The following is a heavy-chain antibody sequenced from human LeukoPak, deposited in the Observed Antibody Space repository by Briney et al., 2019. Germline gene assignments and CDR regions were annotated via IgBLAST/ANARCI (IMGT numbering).Heavy chain of an antibody. V-gene: IGHV4-59*11. CDR3: TTIKRGNIFGYFDF. CDR2: VFDSGRT. D-gene: IGHD5-18*01. CDR1: GGSMTTHH. J-gene: IGHJ4*02. Sequence: SETLSLTWTVSGGSMTTHHWNWIRQTPGKGLEWIGYVFDSGRTKENPSLKSRVTLSADTSKNQLPLRLSSVTAADTAVYYCTTIKRGNIFGYFDFWGQGILVTVSS.